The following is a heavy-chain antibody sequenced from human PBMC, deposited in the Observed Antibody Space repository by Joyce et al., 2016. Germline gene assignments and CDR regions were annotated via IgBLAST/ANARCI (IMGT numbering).Heavy chain of an antibody. CDR3: SRSDPGFAWFAP. CDR2: INPNSGRT. J-gene: IGHJ5*02. Sequence: QVQLVQSGGEVKKPGASLKVSCKTSGYPFDDYFIIWVRQAPGQGREWLGWINPNSGRTKYSQTLQGRVTMTRDTSTRTIYMDLTRLRFDDTAVYYCSRSDPGFAWFAPWGQGSLVTVSS. V-gene: IGHV1-2*02. CDR1: GYPFDDYF.